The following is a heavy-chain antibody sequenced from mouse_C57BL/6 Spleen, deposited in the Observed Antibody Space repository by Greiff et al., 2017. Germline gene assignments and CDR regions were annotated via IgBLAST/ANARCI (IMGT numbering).Heavy chain of an antibody. V-gene: IGHV1-63*01. J-gene: IGHJ2*01. CDR2: IYPGGGYT. D-gene: IGHD2-3*01. CDR1: GYTFTNYW. Sequence: QVQLKESGAELVRPGTSVKMSCKASGYTFTNYWIGWAKQRPGHGLEWIGDIYPGGGYTNYNEKFKGKATLTADKSSSTAYMQFSSLTSEDSAIYYCARSRGMGLLLYFDYWGQGTTLTVSS. CDR3: ARSRGMGLLLYFDY.